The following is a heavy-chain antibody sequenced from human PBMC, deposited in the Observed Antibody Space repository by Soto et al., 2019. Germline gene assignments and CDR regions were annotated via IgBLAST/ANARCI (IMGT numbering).Heavy chain of an antibody. J-gene: IGHJ6*02. Sequence: ASVKVSFKAPGYTITSYAMRWVLQAPGQRVEWMGWINAGNGNTKYSQKFQGRVTITRDTSASTAYMELSSLRSEDTAVYYCASSYIAAAPYGMDVWGQGTTVTVSS. CDR1: GYTITSYA. CDR2: INAGNGNT. D-gene: IGHD6-13*01. V-gene: IGHV1-3*01. CDR3: ASSYIAAAPYGMDV.